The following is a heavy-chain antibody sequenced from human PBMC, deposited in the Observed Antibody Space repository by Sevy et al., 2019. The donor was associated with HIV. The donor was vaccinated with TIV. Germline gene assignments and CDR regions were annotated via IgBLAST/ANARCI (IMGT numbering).Heavy chain of an antibody. D-gene: IGHD2-2*01. J-gene: IGHJ6*02. V-gene: IGHV3-7*01. Sequence: GGSLRLSCAASGFTFSTYWMSWFRQAPGKGLEWVANINEDGTEKFYVDSVKGRLTMSSDNAKNSLYLQMNSLRAEEAAVYYCARDNATVSRRGLRYYYYGTDVWGQGTTVTVSS. CDR2: INEDGTEK. CDR3: ARDNATVSRRGLRYYYYGTDV. CDR1: GFTFSTYW.